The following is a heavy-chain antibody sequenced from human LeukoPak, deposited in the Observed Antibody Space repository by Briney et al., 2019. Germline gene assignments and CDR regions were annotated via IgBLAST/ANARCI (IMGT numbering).Heavy chain of an antibody. CDR3: AKDREPLVRGATTTFDY. CDR1: GFTFSSYE. CDR2: ISSSGSTI. D-gene: IGHD3-10*01. J-gene: IGHJ4*02. V-gene: IGHV3-48*03. Sequence: GGSLRLSCAASGFTFSSYEMNWVRQAPGKGLEWVSYISSSGSTIYYADSVKGRFTISRDNAKNSLYLQMNSLRAEDTALYYCAKDREPLVRGATTTFDYWGQGTLVTVSS.